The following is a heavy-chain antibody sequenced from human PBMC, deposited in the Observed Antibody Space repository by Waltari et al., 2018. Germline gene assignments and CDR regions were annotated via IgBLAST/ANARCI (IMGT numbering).Heavy chain of an antibody. CDR2: ISYNGAT. V-gene: IGHV4-39*01. D-gene: IGHD1-1*01. CDR1: VVSITTNRHY. Sequence: QLQLQESGPGLVKPSETLSLTCSVSVVSITTNRHYWGWIRQPPGQGREWIGTISYNGATYSSPSRRSRVTIFRDTSKNQLSLKLGAVTAADTAFYYCATYMGASLGTAAFDVWGQGTMVTVSS. CDR3: ATYMGASLGTAAFDV. J-gene: IGHJ3*01.